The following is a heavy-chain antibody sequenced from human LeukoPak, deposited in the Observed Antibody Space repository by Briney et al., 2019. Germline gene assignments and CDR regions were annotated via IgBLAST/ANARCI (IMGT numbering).Heavy chain of an antibody. V-gene: IGHV3-7*03. J-gene: IGHJ4*02. D-gene: IGHD4/OR15-4a*01. CDR3: ATGDYGVHGDY. Sequence: PGGSLRLSCAASGFTFSNYWMTWVRQAPGKGLEWVAHINQDGNKKYYVDSVKGRFTIFRDNAKNSLYLQMNSLRAVDTAVYYCATGDYGVHGDYWGQGILVTVSS. CDR2: INQDGNKK. CDR1: GFTFSNYW.